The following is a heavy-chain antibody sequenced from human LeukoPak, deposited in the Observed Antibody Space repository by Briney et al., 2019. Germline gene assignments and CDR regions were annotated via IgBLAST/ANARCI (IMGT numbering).Heavy chain of an antibody. V-gene: IGHV3-23*01. Sequence: GGTLRLSCAASGFTFSSYGMSWVRQAPGKGLEWVSAISGSGGSTYYADSVKGRFTISRDNSKNTLYLQMNSLRAGDTAVYYCARGDSFDYWGQGTLVTVSS. CDR1: GFTFSSYG. J-gene: IGHJ4*02. CDR2: ISGSGGST. CDR3: ARGDSFDY.